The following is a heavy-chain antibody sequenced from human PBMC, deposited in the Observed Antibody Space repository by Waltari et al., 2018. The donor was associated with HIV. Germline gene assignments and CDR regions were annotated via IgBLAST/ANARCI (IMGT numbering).Heavy chain of an antibody. V-gene: IGHV4-59*13. CDR2: VYNDGST. J-gene: IGHJ4*02. Sequence: QVQLLESGPGLVKPSETLSLTCKVSGGSLSNYFWTWIRQAPGKTLEWIGYVYNDGSTEYNPSLKSRVTMSLDSANVQFSLNLNSVTAVDTARYFCARCSFSSYYYFDLWGQGTHVTVSS. CDR3: ARCSFSSYYYFDL. D-gene: IGHD2-15*01. CDR1: GGSLSNYF.